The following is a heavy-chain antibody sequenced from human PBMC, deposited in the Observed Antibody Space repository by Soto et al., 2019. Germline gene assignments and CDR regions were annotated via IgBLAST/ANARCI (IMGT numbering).Heavy chain of an antibody. V-gene: IGHV3-23*01. Sequence: PGGSLRLSCAASGFTFSSYAMSWVRQAPGKGLEWVSAISGSGDSTYYADSVKGRFTISRDNSKNTPYLQMNSLSAEDTAVYYCAKAERYYDSSGYCFDYWGQGTPGT. CDR3: AKAERYYDSSGYCFDY. D-gene: IGHD3-22*01. CDR1: GFTFSSYA. CDR2: ISGSGDST. J-gene: IGHJ4*02.